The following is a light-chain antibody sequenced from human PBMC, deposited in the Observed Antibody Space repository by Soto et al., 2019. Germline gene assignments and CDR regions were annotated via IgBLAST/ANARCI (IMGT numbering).Light chain of an antibody. CDR3: SSYTSLGRVV. V-gene: IGLV2-14*01. Sequence: QSALTQPASVSGSPGQSITISCTGTSSDVGAYKYVSWYQQHPGKAPKLMIYEVSNRPSGVSDRFAGSKSGNTASLTISGLQAEDEADYYCSSYTSLGRVVFGGGTKVTVL. CDR1: SSDVGAYKY. J-gene: IGLJ2*01. CDR2: EVS.